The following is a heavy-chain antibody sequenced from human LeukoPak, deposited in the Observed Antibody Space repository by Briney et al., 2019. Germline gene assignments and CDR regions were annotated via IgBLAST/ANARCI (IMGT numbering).Heavy chain of an antibody. J-gene: IGHJ5*02. CDR3: ARRLRIGAAEWFDP. V-gene: IGHV4-39*02. CDR1: SGSVRSNYYS. CDR2: WDDSGNT. D-gene: IGHD2-15*01. Sequence: PSETLSLTCSVSSGSVRSNYYSWAWIRQAPGKGLEWVGGWDDSGNTYYNPSLKSRLTMSVDTSKNHFSLNLKSVAAADTSVYYCARRLRIGAAEWFDPWGQGIMVTVSS.